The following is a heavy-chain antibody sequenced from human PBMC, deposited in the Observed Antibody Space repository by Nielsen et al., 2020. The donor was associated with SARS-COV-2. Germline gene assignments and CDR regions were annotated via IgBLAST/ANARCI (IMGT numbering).Heavy chain of an antibody. D-gene: IGHD3-22*01. CDR2: ISGSRGNT. CDR1: GFTFRNYA. V-gene: IGHV3-23*01. CDR3: AKDYYHSSGYYYVSSRFDY. Sequence: GGSLRLSCAASGFTFRNYAMNWVRQAPGKGLEWVSGISGSRGNTYYADSVKGRFTISRDNSKNILFLQMNSLRAEDTAVYYCAKDYYHSSGYYYVSSRFDYWGQGTLVTVSS. J-gene: IGHJ4*02.